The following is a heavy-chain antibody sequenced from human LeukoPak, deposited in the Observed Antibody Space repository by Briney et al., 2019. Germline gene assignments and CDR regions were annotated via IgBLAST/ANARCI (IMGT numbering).Heavy chain of an antibody. J-gene: IGHJ5*02. CDR1: GGTFSRYT. Sequence: GSSVKVSCKASGGTFSRYTISWVGQAPGQGLEWMGGIIPILGIANYAQKFQGRVTITADKSTSTAYMELSSLRSEDTAVYYCAREYCGGDCYPPGWFDPWGQGTLVTVSS. D-gene: IGHD2-21*02. CDR2: IIPILGIA. V-gene: IGHV1-69*04. CDR3: AREYCGGDCYPPGWFDP.